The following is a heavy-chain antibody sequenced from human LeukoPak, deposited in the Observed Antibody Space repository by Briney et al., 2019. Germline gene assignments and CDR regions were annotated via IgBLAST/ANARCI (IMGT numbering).Heavy chain of an antibody. CDR3: VRDSSQSGFEY. V-gene: IGHV3-7*04. CDR2: IKQDGSEK. CDR1: GFTFSNYW. Sequence: PGGSLRLSCAASGFTFSNYWMNWVRQAPGKGLEWVANIKQDGSEKYYVDSVKGRFTISRDNAKNSLYLQMNSLRAEDTAVYYCVRDSSQSGFEYWGQGTLVTVSS. J-gene: IGHJ4*02. D-gene: IGHD6-13*01.